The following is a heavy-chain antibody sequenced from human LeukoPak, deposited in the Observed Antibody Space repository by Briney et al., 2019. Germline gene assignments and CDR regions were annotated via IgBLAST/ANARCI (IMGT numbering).Heavy chain of an antibody. J-gene: IGHJ5*02. V-gene: IGHV3-7*03. CDR2: IKQEGSEK. D-gene: IGHD2-2*01. Sequence: LAGGSLRLSCAASGFTFSSYWMSWVRQAPGKGLEWVANIKQEGSEKYYVDSVEGRFTISRDNANNSLYLQMNSLRAEDTAVYYCARYFSRTSCYSDWFDPWGQGTLVTVSS. CDR3: ARYFSRTSCYSDWFDP. CDR1: GFTFSSYW.